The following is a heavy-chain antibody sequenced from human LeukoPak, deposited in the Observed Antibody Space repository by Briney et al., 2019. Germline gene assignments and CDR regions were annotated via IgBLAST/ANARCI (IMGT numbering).Heavy chain of an antibody. J-gene: IGHJ4*02. D-gene: IGHD3-16*01. CDR2: ISGSGGST. CDR3: AKDYVLDY. Sequence: GGSLRLSCAASGFTFSSYAMSWVRQAPGKGLEGVSPISGSGGSTYYADSVKGRLTISRNNSKNTLYLQMNSLRAEDTAVYYCAKDYVLDYWGQGTLVTVSS. V-gene: IGHV3-23*01. CDR1: GFTFSSYA.